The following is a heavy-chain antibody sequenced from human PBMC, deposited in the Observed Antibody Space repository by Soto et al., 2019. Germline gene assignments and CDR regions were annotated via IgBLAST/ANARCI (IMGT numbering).Heavy chain of an antibody. V-gene: IGHV3-30*18. Sequence: QVQLVESGGGVVQPGRSLRLSCAASGFTFRTYAMHWVRQAPGKGLEWVAAISYDGSSKYYADSVKGRFTISRDNSKNTLYLQMNSLRAEDTAVYYCAKALDYWGQGPLVTVSS. CDR3: AKALDY. CDR2: ISYDGSSK. CDR1: GFTFRTYA. J-gene: IGHJ4*02.